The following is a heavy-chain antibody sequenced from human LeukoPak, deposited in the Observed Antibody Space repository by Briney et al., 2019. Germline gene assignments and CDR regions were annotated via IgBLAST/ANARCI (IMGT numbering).Heavy chain of an antibody. J-gene: IGHJ4*02. Sequence: PGGSLRLSCITSGFTFGDYAMTWVRQAPGKGLEWVGFIASETYGGTAGYAASVKGRFIISRDDSKSIAYLQMNSLKTEDTAVYYCTRDQTPYYWGQGTLVTVSS. CDR2: IASETYGGTA. CDR3: TRDQTPYY. V-gene: IGHV3-49*04. CDR1: GFTFGDYA.